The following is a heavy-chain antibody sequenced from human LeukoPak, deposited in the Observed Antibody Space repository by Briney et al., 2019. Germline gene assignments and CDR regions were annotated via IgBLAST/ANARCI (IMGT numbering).Heavy chain of an antibody. V-gene: IGHV3-48*02. J-gene: IGHJ4*02. D-gene: IGHD3-3*01. CDR3: APRGVVIDY. CDR1: GFTFSSYT. CDR2: ISSSSSTI. Sequence: GGSLRLSCAAFGFTFSSYTMNWVRQAPGKGLEWVSYISSSSSTIYYTDSVKGLFTISRDNAKNSLCLQMNSLRDEDTAVYYCAPRGVVIDYWGQGTLVTVSS.